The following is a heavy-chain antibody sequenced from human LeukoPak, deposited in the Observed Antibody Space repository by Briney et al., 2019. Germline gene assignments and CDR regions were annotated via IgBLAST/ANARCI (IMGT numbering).Heavy chain of an antibody. J-gene: IGHJ4*02. CDR3: AREPHGSGLLFDY. CDR2: TYYRSTWLN. V-gene: IGHV6-1*01. Sequence: SQTLSLTCAISGDSVSSNSAAWNWIRQSPSRGLEWLGRTYYRSTWLNDYAGSLKSRISINPDTSKSQFSLHLNSVTPEDTAVYYCAREPHGSGLLFDYWGRGTLVTVSS. D-gene: IGHD6-19*01. CDR1: GDSVSSNSAA.